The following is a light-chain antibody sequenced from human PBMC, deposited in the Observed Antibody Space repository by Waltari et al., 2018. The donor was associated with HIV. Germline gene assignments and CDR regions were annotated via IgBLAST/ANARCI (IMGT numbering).Light chain of an antibody. CDR3: QQYGLSRT. V-gene: IGKV3-20*01. CDR1: QKISLNS. CDR2: GAT. J-gene: IGKJ1*01. Sequence: EVVLTQSPGTLSLSPGESGTLSCRASQKISLNSLAWYQQKAGQAPRLLRDGATTRATGTPDRFSGGGSGTDFTLNISRLEPEDVAVYYCQQYGLSRTFGQGTNVEV.